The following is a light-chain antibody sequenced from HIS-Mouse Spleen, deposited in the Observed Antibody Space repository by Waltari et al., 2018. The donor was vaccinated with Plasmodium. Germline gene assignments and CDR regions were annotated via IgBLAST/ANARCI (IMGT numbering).Light chain of an antibody. CDR3: QAWDSSTAWV. Sequence: SYELTQPPSVSVSPGQTASITCSGDKLGDKYACWYQQKPGQSPVLVIYQDSKRASGITERFSGTNSGNTATLTISETQAMDEADYYCQAWDSSTAWVFGGGTKLTVL. J-gene: IGLJ2*01. CDR1: KLGDKY. V-gene: IGLV3-1*01. CDR2: QDS.